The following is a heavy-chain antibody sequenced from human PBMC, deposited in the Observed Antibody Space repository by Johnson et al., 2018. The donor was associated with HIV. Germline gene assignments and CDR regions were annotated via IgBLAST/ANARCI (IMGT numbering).Heavy chain of an antibody. V-gene: IGHV3-20*04. Sequence: MQLVESGGGVVRPGGSLRLSCAAFGFTFDDYGMSWVRQAPEKGLEWVSCINWNGGSTGYADSVKGRFTISRDNAKNSLYLQMNSLRAEDTALYYCSTGENLKWELRFVDAFDIWGQGTMVTVSS. CDR1: GFTFDDYG. D-gene: IGHD1-26*01. CDR3: STGENLKWELRFVDAFDI. CDR2: INWNGGST. J-gene: IGHJ3*02.